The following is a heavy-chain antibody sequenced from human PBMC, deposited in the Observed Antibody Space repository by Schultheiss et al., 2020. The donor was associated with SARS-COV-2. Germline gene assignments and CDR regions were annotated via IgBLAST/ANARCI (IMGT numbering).Heavy chain of an antibody. Sequence: GGSLRLSCAASGFTFSSYAMHWVRQAPGKGLEWVAVISYDGSNKYYADSVKGRFTISRDNSKNTLYLQMNSLRAEDTAVYYCARDSVLGMIDATVVTPRFDYWGQGTLVTVSS. CDR3: ARDSVLGMIDATVVTPRFDY. V-gene: IGHV3-30*01. D-gene: IGHD4-23*01. J-gene: IGHJ4*02. CDR1: GFTFSSYA. CDR2: ISYDGSNK.